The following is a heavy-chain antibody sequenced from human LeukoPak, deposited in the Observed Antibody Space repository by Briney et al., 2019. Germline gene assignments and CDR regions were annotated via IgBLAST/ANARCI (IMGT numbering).Heavy chain of an antibody. V-gene: IGHV3-30*18. D-gene: IGHD6-6*01. CDR2: ISYDGSNK. CDR1: RFTFSSYG. Sequence: GGSLRLSCAASRFTFSSYGMHWVRQAPGKGLEWVAVISYDGSNKYYADSVKGRFTISRDNSKNTLYLQMNSLRAEDTAVYYCAKDLASIAARFDYWGQGTLVTVSS. J-gene: IGHJ4*02. CDR3: AKDLASIAARFDY.